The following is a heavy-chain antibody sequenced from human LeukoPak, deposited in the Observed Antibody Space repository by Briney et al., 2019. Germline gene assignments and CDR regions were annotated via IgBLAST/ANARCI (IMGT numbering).Heavy chain of an antibody. CDR3: AREPSATGGFDF. CDR1: GGTFSSYA. V-gene: IGHV1-69*05. Sequence: SVKVSCKASGGTFSSYAISWVRQAPGQGLEWMGGIIPIFGTANYAQKFQGRVTITTDESTSTAYMELSSLRSEDTAVYYCAREPSATGGFDFWGQGTLVTVSS. CDR2: IIPIFGTA. J-gene: IGHJ4*02. D-gene: IGHD3-16*01.